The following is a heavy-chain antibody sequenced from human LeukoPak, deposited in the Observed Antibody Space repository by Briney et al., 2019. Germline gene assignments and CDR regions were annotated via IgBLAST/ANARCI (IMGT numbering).Heavy chain of an antibody. CDR3: ARGEYSGYDYYFDY. D-gene: IGHD5-12*01. J-gene: IGHJ4*02. V-gene: IGHV4-39*07. CDR2: SYYSGST. CDR1: GGSISSGDFY. Sequence: SETPSLTCTVSGGSISSGDFYWGWIRQPPGKDLEWIGCSYYSGSTNYNPSLKSRVTISVDTSKNQFSLKLSSVTAADTAVYYCARGEYSGYDYYFDYWGQGTLVTVSS.